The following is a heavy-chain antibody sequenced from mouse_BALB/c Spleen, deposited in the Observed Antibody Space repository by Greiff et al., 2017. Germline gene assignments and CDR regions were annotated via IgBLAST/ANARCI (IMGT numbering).Heavy chain of an antibody. Sequence: EVKLMESGPGLVKPSQSLSLTCTVTGYSITSDYAWNWIRQFPGNKLEWMGYISYSGSTSYNPSLKSRISITRDTSKNQFFLQLNSVTTEDTATYYCARSGNYVEIAYWGQGTLVTVSA. V-gene: IGHV3-2*02. D-gene: IGHD2-1*01. J-gene: IGHJ3*01. CDR2: ISYSGST. CDR3: ARSGNYVEIAY. CDR1: GYSITSDYA.